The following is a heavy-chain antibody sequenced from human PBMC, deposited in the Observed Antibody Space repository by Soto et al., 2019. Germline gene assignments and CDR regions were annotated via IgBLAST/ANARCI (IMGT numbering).Heavy chain of an antibody. CDR3: ARWTSSGFDY. D-gene: IGHD6-19*01. Sequence: QVQLQQWGAGLLKPSETLSLTCAVYGGSFSGYYWSWIRQPQGKGLERIGEINHSGSTNYNPSLKSRVTISVDTSKNQFSLKLSAVNAADTAVYYCARWTSSGFDYWGQGTLVTVSS. CDR2: INHSGST. CDR1: GGSFSGYY. V-gene: IGHV4-34*01. J-gene: IGHJ4*02.